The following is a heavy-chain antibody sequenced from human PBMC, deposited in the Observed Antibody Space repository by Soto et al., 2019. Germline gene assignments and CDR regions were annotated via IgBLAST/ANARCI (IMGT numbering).Heavy chain of an antibody. Sequence: QVHLVQSGTEVEKPGASVMVSCQGSGYAFTTYGITWVRQAPGQGLEWMGWISAHNGNTNYAQKLQGRVTVTRDTSTSTAYMELRSLRYDDTAVFYCARGRYGDYWGQGALVTVSS. V-gene: IGHV1-18*01. J-gene: IGHJ4*02. CDR2: ISAHNGNT. CDR1: GYAFTTYG. CDR3: ARGRYGDY. D-gene: IGHD1-1*01.